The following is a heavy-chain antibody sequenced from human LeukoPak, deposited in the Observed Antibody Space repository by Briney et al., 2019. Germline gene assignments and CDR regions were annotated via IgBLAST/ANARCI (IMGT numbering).Heavy chain of an antibody. V-gene: IGHV4-39*07. D-gene: IGHD2-2*01. CDR3: ARDGGYCSSTSCHTYYYYGMDX. CDR1: GGSISSSSYY. Sequence: PSETLSLTCTVSGGSISSSSYYWGWIRQPPGKGLEWIGSIYYSGSTYYNPSLKSRVTISVDTSKNQFSLKLSSVTAADTAVYYCARDGGYCSSTSCHTYYYYGMDXXXQGTTVTVSS. J-gene: IGHJ6*02. CDR2: IYYSGST.